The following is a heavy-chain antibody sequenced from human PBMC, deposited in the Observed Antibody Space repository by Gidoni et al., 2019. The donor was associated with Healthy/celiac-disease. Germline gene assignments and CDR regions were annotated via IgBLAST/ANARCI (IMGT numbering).Heavy chain of an antibody. J-gene: IGHJ4*02. CDR1: GGSVSSGNYY. Sequence: QVQLQESGPGLVKPSETLSLTCTFSGGSVSSGNYYWSWIRQPPGKGLEWIGYIYYRGSTNYNPSLKSRVTISVDTSKNQFSLKLSSVTAADTAVYYCARRIEDYFDYWGQGTLVTVSS. D-gene: IGHD2-15*01. V-gene: IGHV4-61*01. CDR2: IYYRGST. CDR3: ARRIEDYFDY.